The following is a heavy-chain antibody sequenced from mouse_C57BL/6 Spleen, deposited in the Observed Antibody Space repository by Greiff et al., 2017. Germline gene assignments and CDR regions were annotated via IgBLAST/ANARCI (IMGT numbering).Heavy chain of an antibody. CDR3: ARSKGGAMDY. V-gene: IGHV1-54*01. Sequence: QVQLQQSGAELVRPGTSVKVSCKASGYAFTNYLIEWVKQRPGQGLEWIGVINPGSGGTNYNEKFKGKATLTADKSSSTAYMQLSSRTSEDSAVYFCARSKGGAMDYWGQGTSVTVSS. CDR2: INPGSGGT. CDR1: GYAFTNYL. J-gene: IGHJ4*01.